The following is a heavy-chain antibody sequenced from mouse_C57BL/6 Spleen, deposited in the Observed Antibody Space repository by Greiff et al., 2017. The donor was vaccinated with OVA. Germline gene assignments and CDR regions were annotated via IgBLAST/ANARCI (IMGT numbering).Heavy chain of an antibody. CDR2: IYPGNSDT. V-gene: IGHV1-5*01. J-gene: IGHJ3*01. D-gene: IGHD1-1*01. CDR1: GYTFTSYW. Sequence: EVQLQQSGTVLARPGASVKMSCKTSGYTFTSYWMHWVKQRPGQGLEWIGAIYPGNSDTSYNQKFKGKAKLTAVTSASTAYMGLSSLTNEDSAVYYCTRGHGSSSTWFAYWGQGTLVTVSA. CDR3: TRGHGSSSTWFAY.